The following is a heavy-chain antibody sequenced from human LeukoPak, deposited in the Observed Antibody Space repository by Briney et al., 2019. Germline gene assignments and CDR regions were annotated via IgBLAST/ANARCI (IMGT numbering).Heavy chain of an antibody. CDR2: IWYDGSNK. CDR3: ARDGWVITVREMGDFDY. D-gene: IGHD5-24*01. CDR1: GFTFSSYA. Sequence: GRSLRLSCAASGFTFSSYAMHWVRQAPGKGLEWVPVIWYDGSNKYYADSVKGRFTISRDNSKNTLYLQMNSLRAEDTAVYYCARDGWVITVREMGDFDYWGQGTLVTVSS. V-gene: IGHV3-33*01. J-gene: IGHJ4*02.